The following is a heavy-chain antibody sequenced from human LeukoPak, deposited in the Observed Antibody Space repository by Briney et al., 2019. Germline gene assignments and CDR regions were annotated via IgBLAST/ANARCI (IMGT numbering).Heavy chain of an antibody. Sequence: SETLSLTCTVSGGSISNYYWNWIRQPAGKGLEWIGRIYISGNTNYNPSLKSRVTMSVDTSKNQFSLKLSSVTAADTAVYYCARDPYSSSWYLWFDPWGQGTLVTVSS. D-gene: IGHD6-13*01. CDR2: IYISGNT. CDR3: ARDPYSSSWYLWFDP. J-gene: IGHJ5*02. CDR1: GGSISNYY. V-gene: IGHV4-4*07.